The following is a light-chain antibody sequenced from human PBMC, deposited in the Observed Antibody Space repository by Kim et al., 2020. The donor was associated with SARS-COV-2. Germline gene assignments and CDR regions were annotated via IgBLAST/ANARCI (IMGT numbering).Light chain of an antibody. J-gene: IGLJ2*01. CDR3: CSYAGSYTV. CDR2: DVS. Sequence: QSALTQPRSVSGSPGQSVTISCTGTSNDVGCYNYVSWYQQHPGKAPKLMIYDVSNRPSGVPDRFSGSKSGNTASLTISGLQPEDEADYYCCSYAGSYTVFGGGTQLTVL. CDR1: SNDVGCYNY. V-gene: IGLV2-11*01.